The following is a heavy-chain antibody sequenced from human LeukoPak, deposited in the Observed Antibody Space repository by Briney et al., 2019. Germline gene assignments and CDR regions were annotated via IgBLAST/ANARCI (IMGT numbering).Heavy chain of an antibody. V-gene: IGHV4-30-4*08. CDR3: ASAGGDPRGFDI. Sequence: SQTLSLTCTVSGGSISSGDYYWSWIRQPPGKGLEWIGYIYYSGSTYYNPSLKSRVTISVDTSKNQFSLKLSSVTAADTAVYYCASAGGDPRGFDIWGQGTMVTVSS. J-gene: IGHJ3*02. CDR1: GGSISSGDYY. D-gene: IGHD2-21*02. CDR2: IYYSGST.